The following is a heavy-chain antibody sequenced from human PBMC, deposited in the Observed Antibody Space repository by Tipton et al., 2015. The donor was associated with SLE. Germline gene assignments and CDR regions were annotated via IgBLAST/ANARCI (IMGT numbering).Heavy chain of an antibody. Sequence: SLRLSCAASGFTFSSYAMHWVRQAPGKGLEWVAVISYDGNNKYYADSVRGRFTISRDDSENTLYLQINSLRVEDTAVYYCAKWFYADKGYFDYWGQGTPVTVSS. D-gene: IGHD4-17*01. CDR3: AKWFYADKGYFDY. CDR1: GFTFSSYA. J-gene: IGHJ4*02. CDR2: ISYDGNNK. V-gene: IGHV3-30*04.